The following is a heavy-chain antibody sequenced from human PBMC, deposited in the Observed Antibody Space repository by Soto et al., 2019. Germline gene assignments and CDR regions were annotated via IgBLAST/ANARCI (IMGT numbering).Heavy chain of an antibody. CDR3: ARGTIVARQHLDY. Sequence: QVQLVESGGVVVQPGKSLRLSCAASGFTLSSYAMHWARQAPGKGLEWVTVISISGCDEYYAESVRSRVTISRDDSKNTLYLQMDSLRVEDTAVDYFARGTIVARQHLDYWGQGTLVTVSS. V-gene: IGHV3-30*03. CDR2: ISISGCDE. CDR1: GFTLSSYA. D-gene: IGHD1-1*01. J-gene: IGHJ4*02.